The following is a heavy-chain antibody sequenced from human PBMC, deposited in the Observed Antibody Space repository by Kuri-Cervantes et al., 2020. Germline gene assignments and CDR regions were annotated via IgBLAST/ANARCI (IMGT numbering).Heavy chain of an antibody. V-gene: IGHV4-30-2*01. D-gene: IGHD3-16*01. CDR3: AREMTFGELPDY. Sequence: SETLSLTCAVSGGSISSGGYSWSWIRQPPGMGLEWLGYIYHSGSTYYNPSLKSRVTISVDTSKNQFSLKLSSVTAADTAVYYCAREMTFGELPDYWGQGTLVTVSS. J-gene: IGHJ4*02. CDR2: IYHSGST. CDR1: GGSISSGGYS.